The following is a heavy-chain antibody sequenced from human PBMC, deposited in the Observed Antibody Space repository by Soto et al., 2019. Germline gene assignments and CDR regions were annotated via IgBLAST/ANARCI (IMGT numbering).Heavy chain of an antibody. CDR2: MYHSGST. CDR1: GGTISSWY. V-gene: IGHV4-59*12. Sequence: SETLSLTCTVSGGTISSWYWSWIRQPPGKGLEWIGYMYHSGSTYYNPSLKSRVTISIDRSKNQFSLKLSSVTAADTAVYYCARGALHWGQGTLVT. J-gene: IGHJ4*01. CDR3: ARGALH.